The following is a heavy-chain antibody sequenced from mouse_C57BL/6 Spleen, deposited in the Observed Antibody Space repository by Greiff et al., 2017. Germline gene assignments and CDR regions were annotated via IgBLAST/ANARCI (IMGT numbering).Heavy chain of an antibody. CDR1: GYTFTAYE. D-gene: IGHD2-2*01. J-gene: IGHJ3*01. Sequence: QVQLQQSGAELVRPGASVTLSCKASGYTFTAYEMHWVKQTPVHGLEWIGAIDPETGGTAYNQKFTGKAILTADKSSSTAYMELRSLTSSDSAVYYCTARPSYGYAAWFAYWGQGTLVTVSA. CDR2: IDPETGGT. CDR3: TARPSYGYAAWFAY. V-gene: IGHV1-15*01.